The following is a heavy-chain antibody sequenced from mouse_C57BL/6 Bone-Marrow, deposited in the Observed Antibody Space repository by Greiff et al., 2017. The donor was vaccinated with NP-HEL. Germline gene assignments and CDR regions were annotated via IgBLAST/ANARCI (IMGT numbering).Heavy chain of an antibody. Sequence: EVQLVESGGDLVKPGGSLKLSCAASGFTFSSYGMSWVRQTPDKRLEWVATISRGGGYTYYPDRVKGRSTISRDKSTTTPYMQMSSLKSEDTAMYCCARPRGHYWGQGTTLTVSS. V-gene: IGHV5-6*01. D-gene: IGHD3-3*01. CDR2: ISRGGGYT. J-gene: IGHJ2*01. CDR1: GFTFSSYG. CDR3: ARPRGHY.